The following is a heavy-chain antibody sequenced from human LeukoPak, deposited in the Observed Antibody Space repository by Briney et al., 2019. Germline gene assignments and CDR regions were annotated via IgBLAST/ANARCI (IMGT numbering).Heavy chain of an antibody. CDR1: GFTFSSYG. D-gene: IGHD1-7*01. J-gene: IGHJ4*02. CDR2: ISYDGSNK. Sequence: GRSLRLSCAASGFTFSSYGMHWVRQAPGKGLEWVAVISYDGSNKYYADSVKGRFTISRDNSKNTLYLQMNSLRAEDTAVYFCAKGGRNYVPNNFDYWGQGTLVTVSS. CDR3: AKGGRNYVPNNFDY. V-gene: IGHV3-30*18.